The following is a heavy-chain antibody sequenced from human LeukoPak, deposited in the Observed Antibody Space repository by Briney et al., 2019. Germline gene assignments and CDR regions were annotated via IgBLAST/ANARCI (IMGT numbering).Heavy chain of an antibody. CDR2: ISAYNGNT. Sequence: GASVKVSCKASGYTFTSYGISWVRQAPGQGLEWMGWISAYNGNTNYAQKLQGRVTMTTDTSTSTAYMELRSLRSDDTAVYYCARTPWGVPAAIPGTRFDYWGQGTLVTVSS. V-gene: IGHV1-18*01. D-gene: IGHD2-2*02. CDR3: ARTPWGVPAAIPGTRFDY. CDR1: GYTFTSYG. J-gene: IGHJ4*02.